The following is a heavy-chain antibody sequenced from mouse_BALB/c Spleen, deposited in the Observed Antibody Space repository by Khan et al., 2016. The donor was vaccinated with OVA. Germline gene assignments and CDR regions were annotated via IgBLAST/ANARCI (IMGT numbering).Heavy chain of an antibody. CDR3: AMGRTY. CDR1: GYSITSDYA. Sequence: EVQLQESGPGLVKPSQSLSLTCTVTGYSITSDYAWNWIRQFPGNKLEWMGYISYSGRNSYNPSLKSRISVTRDTSKNQFFLQLNSVTTEDTATYYGAMGRTYWGQGTLVTVSA. CDR2: ISYSGRN. D-gene: IGHD4-1*01. V-gene: IGHV3-2*02. J-gene: IGHJ3*01.